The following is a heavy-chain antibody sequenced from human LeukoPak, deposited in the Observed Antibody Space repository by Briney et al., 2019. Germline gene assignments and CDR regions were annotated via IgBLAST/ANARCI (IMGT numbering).Heavy chain of an antibody. CDR3: ARGNYYDTSGYGNYNWFDP. CDR2: IIPLFGTP. J-gene: IGHJ5*02. V-gene: IGHV1-69*06. CDR1: GGTFSSYT. Sequence: ASVKVSCKASGGTFSSYTISWVRQAPGQGLEWMGGIIPLFGTPDYAQKFQDRLTITADKSTSTAYMELSSLRSEDTAVYYCARGNYYDTSGYGNYNWFDPWGQGTLVTVSS. D-gene: IGHD3-22*01.